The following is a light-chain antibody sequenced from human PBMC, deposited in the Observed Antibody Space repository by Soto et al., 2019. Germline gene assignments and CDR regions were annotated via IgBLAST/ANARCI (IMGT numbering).Light chain of an antibody. V-gene: IGKV1-33*01. J-gene: IGKJ2*01. Sequence: DIQMTQSPSSLSASVGDRVTITCQASQHIRHFLNWYQQKPGKAPKLLIYDESNLETGVPARFSGGGSGTDFTLSITSLQPEDFATYYCQQFDNLPYTFGLGTKLDI. CDR2: DES. CDR1: QHIRHF. CDR3: QQFDNLPYT.